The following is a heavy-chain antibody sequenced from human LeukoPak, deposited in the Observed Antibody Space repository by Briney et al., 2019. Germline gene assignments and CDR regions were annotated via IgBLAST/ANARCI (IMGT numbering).Heavy chain of an antibody. CDR3: ARDRLRLGELSLWFDY. V-gene: IGHV3-30*04. D-gene: IGHD3-16*02. J-gene: IGHJ4*02. CDR2: ISYDGSNK. Sequence: PGGSLRLSCAASGFTFSSYAMHWVRQAPGKGLEWVAVISYDGSNKYYADSVKGRFTISRDNSKNTLYLQMNSLRAEDTAVYYCARDRLRLGELSLWFDYWGQGTLVTVSS. CDR1: GFTFSSYA.